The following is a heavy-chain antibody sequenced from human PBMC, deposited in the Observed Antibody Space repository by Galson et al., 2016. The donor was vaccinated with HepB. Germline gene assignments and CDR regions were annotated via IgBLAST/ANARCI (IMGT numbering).Heavy chain of an antibody. CDR2: ISGRAGST. Sequence: SLRLSCAASEFTFSSYAMSWVRQAPGKGLEWVSAISGRAGSTNYADSVKGRFTISSDNSKNTLYLQMNSLRAEDTAVYYCAKHVSGYYVSAHFDYWGQGTLVTVPS. CDR3: AKHVSGYYVSAHFDY. V-gene: IGHV3-23*01. J-gene: IGHJ4*02. CDR1: EFTFSSYA. D-gene: IGHD3-22*01.